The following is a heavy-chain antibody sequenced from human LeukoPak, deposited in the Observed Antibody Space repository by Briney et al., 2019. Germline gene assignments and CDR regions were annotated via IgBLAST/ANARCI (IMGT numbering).Heavy chain of an antibody. CDR1: GFTFSSYA. V-gene: IGHV3-23*01. CDR2: ISGSGGST. J-gene: IGHJ4*02. CDR3: AKAANEFGELLFFFYFDY. Sequence: GGSLRLSCAASGFTFSSYAMSWVRQAPGKGLEWVSAISGSGGSTYYADSAKGRFTISRDNSKNTLYLQMNSLRAEDTAVYYCAKAANEFGELLFFFYFDYWGQGTLVTVSS. D-gene: IGHD3-10*01.